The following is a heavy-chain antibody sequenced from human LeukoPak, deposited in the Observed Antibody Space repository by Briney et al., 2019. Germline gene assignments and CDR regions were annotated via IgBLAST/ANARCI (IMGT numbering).Heavy chain of an antibody. J-gene: IGHJ4*02. Sequence: GGSLRLSCAASGFTFNNYGMHWVRQAPGKGLEWVAVISYDGRNKHYPDSVKGRFTISRDISTDTLSLQMDSLRTEDTAVYYCAKGPLRGTAAAIDYWGQGTLVTVSS. V-gene: IGHV3-30*18. D-gene: IGHD2-2*01. CDR3: AKGPLRGTAAAIDY. CDR2: ISYDGRNK. CDR1: GFTFNNYG.